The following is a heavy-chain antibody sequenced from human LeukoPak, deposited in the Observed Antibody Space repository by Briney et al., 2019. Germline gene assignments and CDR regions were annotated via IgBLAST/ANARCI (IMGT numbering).Heavy chain of an antibody. CDR3: VSQRISMTDY. Sequence: PGGSLRLSCAASGFTFSSYGMHWVRQAPGKGLEWVAFIRYDGSNKYYADSVKGRFTISRDNSKNTLYLQMNSLRAEDTAVYYCVSQRISMTDYWGQGTPVTVSS. CDR2: IRYDGSNK. CDR1: GFTFSSYG. V-gene: IGHV3-30*02. D-gene: IGHD3-22*01. J-gene: IGHJ4*02.